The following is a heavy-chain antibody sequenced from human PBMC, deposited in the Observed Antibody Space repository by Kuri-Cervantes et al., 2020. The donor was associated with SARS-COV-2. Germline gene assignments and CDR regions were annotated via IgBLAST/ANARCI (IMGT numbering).Heavy chain of an antibody. CDR1: RYTFTGYY. CDR3: ARVQEPDTYYYDSRLLDAFDI. Sequence: ASVKVSCKASRYTFTGYYMHWVRQAPGQGLEWMGWINPNSGGTNYAQKFQGRVTMTRDTFISTAYMELSRLRSDDTAVYYCARVQEPDTYYYDSRLLDAFDIWGQGTMVTVSS. J-gene: IGHJ3*02. V-gene: IGHV1-2*02. D-gene: IGHD3-22*01. CDR2: INPNSGGT.